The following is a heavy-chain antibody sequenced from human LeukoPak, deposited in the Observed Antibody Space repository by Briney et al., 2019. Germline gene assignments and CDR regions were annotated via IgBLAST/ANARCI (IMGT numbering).Heavy chain of an antibody. CDR3: ARNILFAFDI. V-gene: IGHV3-53*01. J-gene: IGHJ3*02. Sequence: GGSLRLSCAGSGFTVRSNYMNWVRQAPGKGLEWVSLIYSGGTTYYADSVKGRFTISRDNSKNTLYLQVNSLRAEDTAMYYCARNILFAFDIWGQGTMVTVSS. D-gene: IGHD2/OR15-2a*01. CDR1: GFTVRSNY. CDR2: IYSGGTT.